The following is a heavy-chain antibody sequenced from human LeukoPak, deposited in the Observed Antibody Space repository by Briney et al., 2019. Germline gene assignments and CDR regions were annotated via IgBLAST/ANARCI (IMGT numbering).Heavy chain of an antibody. CDR1: GFTFSDYY. CDR3: ARPVVFKPPGVFDY. CDR2: ISSSGSTI. D-gene: IGHD3-22*01. Sequence: GGSLRLSXAASGFTFSDYYMSWIRQAPGKGLEWVSYISSSGSTIYYADSVKGRFTISRDNAKNSLYLQMNSLRAEDTAVYYCARPVVFKPPGVFDYWGQGTLVTVSS. J-gene: IGHJ4*02. V-gene: IGHV3-11*04.